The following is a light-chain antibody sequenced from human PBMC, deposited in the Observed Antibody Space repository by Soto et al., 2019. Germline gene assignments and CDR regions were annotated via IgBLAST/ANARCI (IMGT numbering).Light chain of an antibody. J-gene: IGLJ3*02. V-gene: IGLV1-47*01. CDR3: AAWDDTLSGRV. CDR1: GSNIGSNS. CDR2: KND. Sequence: QPVLTQPPSASGTPGQGVTISCSGSGSNIGSNSVFWYQQLPGTAPKLLIYKNDERPSGVPDRFSGSRSGASAFLAISGLRSEDEADYYCAAWDDTLSGRVFGGGTKLTVL.